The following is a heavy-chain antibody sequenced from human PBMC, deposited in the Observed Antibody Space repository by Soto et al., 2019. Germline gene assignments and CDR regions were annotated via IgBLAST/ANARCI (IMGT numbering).Heavy chain of an antibody. Sequence: GGSLRLSCEGSGFTFSSYEMSWVRQAPGKGLEWVSTISGSGDNTYYADSVKGRFTISRDNSKNTLYLQMISLRAEDTAVYYCAKRPVLDYWGQGTLVTVSS. CDR1: GFTFSSYE. V-gene: IGHV3-23*01. J-gene: IGHJ4*02. D-gene: IGHD2-8*01. CDR3: AKRPVLDY. CDR2: ISGSGDNT.